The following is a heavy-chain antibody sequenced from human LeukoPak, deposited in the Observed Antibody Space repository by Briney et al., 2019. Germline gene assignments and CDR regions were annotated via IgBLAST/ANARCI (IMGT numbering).Heavy chain of an antibody. CDR1: GGSTSRRY. Sequence: SETLSLTCTVSGGSTSRRYWSWIRQAPGKGLEWIGYISYSGSINYNPSLKSRVTISVDTSKNQFSLKLSSVTAADTAVFYCARHVGPGYSYGFGNWGQGTLVTVSS. CDR3: ARHVGPGYSYGFGN. CDR2: ISYSGSI. J-gene: IGHJ4*02. V-gene: IGHV4-59*08. D-gene: IGHD5-18*01.